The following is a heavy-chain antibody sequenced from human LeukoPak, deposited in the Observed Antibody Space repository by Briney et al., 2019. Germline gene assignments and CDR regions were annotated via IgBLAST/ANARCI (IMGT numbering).Heavy chain of an antibody. Sequence: GGSLRLSCAASGFTVSSNYMSWVRQPPGKGLEWVSVIYSGGTTFYADSVKGRFTISKDNSKNTLYLQMNSLRADDTAVYYCAKLKGWYGEGYFDYWGQGTVVTVSS. J-gene: IGHJ4*02. CDR1: GFTVSSNY. CDR3: AKLKGWYGEGYFDY. V-gene: IGHV3-53*01. D-gene: IGHD3-10*01. CDR2: IYSGGTT.